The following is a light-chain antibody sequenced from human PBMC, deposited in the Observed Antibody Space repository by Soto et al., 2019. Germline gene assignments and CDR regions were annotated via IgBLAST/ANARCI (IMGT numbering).Light chain of an antibody. CDR3: SSYTSSSTRV. CDR1: SSDVGGYNY. J-gene: IGLJ3*02. Sequence: QSALTQPASVSGSPGQSITISCTGTSSDVGGYNYVSWYQQHPGKAPKLMINEVSNRPSGVSNRFSGSKSGNTASLTISGLQAEDEADYACSSYTSSSTRVFGGGTKLTVL. CDR2: EVS. V-gene: IGLV2-14*01.